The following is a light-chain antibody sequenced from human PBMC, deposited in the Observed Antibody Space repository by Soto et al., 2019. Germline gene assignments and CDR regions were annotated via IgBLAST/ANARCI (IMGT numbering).Light chain of an antibody. CDR2: AAS. V-gene: IGKV1-39*01. CDR1: QSISNY. CDR3: QQSYSTPWT. J-gene: IGKJ1*01. Sequence: DIQMTQSPSSLSASVGDRVTITCRASQSISNYLNWYQLKPGKAPKLLIYAASSLQSGVPSGFSGSGSGTDFTLTIRSLQPEDYATYYCQQSYSTPWTFGQGTKVEIK.